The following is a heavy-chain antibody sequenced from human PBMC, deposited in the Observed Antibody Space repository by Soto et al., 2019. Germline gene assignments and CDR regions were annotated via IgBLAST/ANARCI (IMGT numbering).Heavy chain of an antibody. CDR1: GFTFSSYG. V-gene: IGHV3-33*01. CDR2: IWYDGSNK. CDR3: VRDEDELDQSIDS. J-gene: IGHJ4*02. Sequence: QVQLVESGGGVVQPGRSLRLSCAASGFTFSSYGMHRVRQAPGKGLDWVSVIWYDGSNKYYADSVKGRFTISRDNSEDSLCLSMNRFGAEASAVYYGVRDEDELDQSIDSWSQGSLGTFSS. D-gene: IGHD3-10*01.